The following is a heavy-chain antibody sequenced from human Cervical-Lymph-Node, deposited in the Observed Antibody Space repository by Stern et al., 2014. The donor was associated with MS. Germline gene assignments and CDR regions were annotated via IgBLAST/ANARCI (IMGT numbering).Heavy chain of an antibody. J-gene: IGHJ6*02. CDR2: INPSGAT. CDR1: EYTHNNYL. CDR3: AVRYCSGGRCYSVPDV. D-gene: IGHD2-15*01. Sequence: QVQLVQSGSEVKKPGASVKVSCKASEYTHNNYLIHWVRQAPGQRPVWMGVINPSGATNYAQKVQDRVTMTTDASTSTFYMELSRLRSEDTAVYYCAVRYCSGGRCYSVPDVWGQGTTVIVSS. V-gene: IGHV1-46*02.